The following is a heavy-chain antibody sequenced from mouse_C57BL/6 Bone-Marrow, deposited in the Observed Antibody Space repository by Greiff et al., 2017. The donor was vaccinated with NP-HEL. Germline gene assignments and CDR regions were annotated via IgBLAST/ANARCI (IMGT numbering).Heavy chain of an antibody. V-gene: IGHV1-15*01. Sequence: VQLVESGAELVRPGASVTLSCKASGYTFTDYEMHWVKQTPVHGLEWIGAIDPETGGTAYNQKFKGKAILTADKSSSTAYMELRSLTSEDSAVYYCTEGDYWGQGTSVTVSS. J-gene: IGHJ4*01. CDR2: IDPETGGT. CDR1: GYTFTDYE. CDR3: TEGDY.